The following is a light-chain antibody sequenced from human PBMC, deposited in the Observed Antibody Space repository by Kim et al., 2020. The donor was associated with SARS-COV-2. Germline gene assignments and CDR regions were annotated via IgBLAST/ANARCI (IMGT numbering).Light chain of an antibody. CDR3: TARDNTAEHLQWF. V-gene: IGLV3-19*01. J-gene: IGLJ2*01. CDR2: SKN. CDR1: SLRNYF. Sequence: SSELTQDPAVSVALGQTVTITCRGESLRNYFATWYQKKPRQAPLHVIFSKNNRPAGVPDRFSGSNSGDTASLTITGAQAEDEADYYCTARDNTAEHLQWFFGGGTQLTVL.